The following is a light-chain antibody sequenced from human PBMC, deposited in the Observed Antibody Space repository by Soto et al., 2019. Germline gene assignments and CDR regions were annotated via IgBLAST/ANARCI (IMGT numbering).Light chain of an antibody. CDR3: CSYAGSSTFS. CDR2: EGS. CDR1: SSDVGSYNL. J-gene: IGLJ1*01. Sequence: QSALTQPASVSGSPGQSITISCTGTSSDVGSYNLVSWYQQHPGKAPKLMIYEGSKRPSGVSNRFSGSKSGNTASLTISWLQAEDEADYYCCSYAGSSTFSFGTGTKVTVL. V-gene: IGLV2-23*01.